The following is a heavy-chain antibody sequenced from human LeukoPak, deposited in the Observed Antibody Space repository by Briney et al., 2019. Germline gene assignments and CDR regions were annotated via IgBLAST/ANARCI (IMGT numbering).Heavy chain of an antibody. CDR1: GFTFSSYA. V-gene: IGHV3-23*01. D-gene: IGHD3-16*01. CDR2: ISGSGGST. CDR3: AKDRDDYVWGSYLGAFDI. J-gene: IGHJ3*02. Sequence: SGGSLRLSCAASGFTFSSYAMSWVRQAPGKGLEWVSPISGSGGSTYYADSVKGRFTISRDNSKNTLYLQMNSLRAEDTAVFYCAKDRDDYVWGSYLGAFDIWGQGTMVTVSS.